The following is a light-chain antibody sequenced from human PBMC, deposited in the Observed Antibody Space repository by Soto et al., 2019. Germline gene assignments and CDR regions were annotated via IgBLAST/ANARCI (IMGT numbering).Light chain of an antibody. CDR1: SSDVGAYNY. V-gene: IGLV2-14*01. Sequence: QSALTQPASVSGSPGQSITISCTGTSSDVGAYNYVSWYQQHPDKAPKLMIYEVSNRPSGVSNRFSGCKSGTTASLTISGLQAEDEADYYCNSYTSTSTWVFGGGTKLTVL. CDR3: NSYTSTSTWV. J-gene: IGLJ3*02. CDR2: EVS.